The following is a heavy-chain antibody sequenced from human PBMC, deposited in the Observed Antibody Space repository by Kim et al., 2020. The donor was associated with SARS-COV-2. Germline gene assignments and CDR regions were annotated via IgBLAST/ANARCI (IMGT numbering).Heavy chain of an antibody. CDR1: GFTFGDYA. J-gene: IGHJ4*02. D-gene: IGHD2-2*02. CDR3: TRLIPAAIYFDY. V-gene: IGHV3-49*04. CDR2: IRSKAYGGTT. Sequence: GGSLRLSCTASGFTFGDYAMSWVRQAPGKGLEWVGFIRSKAYGGTTEYAASVKGRFTISRDDSKSIAYLQMNSRKTEDTAVYYCTRLIPAAIYFDYWGQGTLVTVSS.